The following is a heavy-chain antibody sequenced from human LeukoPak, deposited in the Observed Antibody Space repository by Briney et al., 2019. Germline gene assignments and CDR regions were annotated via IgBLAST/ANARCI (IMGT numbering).Heavy chain of an antibody. D-gene: IGHD3-3*01. CDR3: ASGRITIFGGRDYYYYMDV. CDR2: IIPIFGTA. V-gene: IGHV1-69*13. Sequence: SVKVSRKASGGTFSSYAISWVRQAPGQGLEWMGGIIPIFGTANYAQRFHGRVTITADESTSTAYMELSSLRSEDTAVYYCASGRITIFGGRDYYYYMDVWGKGTTVTVSS. J-gene: IGHJ6*03. CDR1: GGTFSSYA.